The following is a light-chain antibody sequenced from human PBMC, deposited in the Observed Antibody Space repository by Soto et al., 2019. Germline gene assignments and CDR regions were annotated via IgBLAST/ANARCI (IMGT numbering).Light chain of an antibody. Sequence: DIVMTQSPLTLPVTPGEPASISCRSSQSLLYNNTYNYLDWYVQKPGQSPQLLIYFGSNRAPGVPDRFSGSGSGTDFTLKINRVEAEEVGTYDCMQALQSLTFGQGTRLEIK. CDR1: QSLLYNNTYNY. CDR3: MQALQSLT. V-gene: IGKV2-28*01. J-gene: IGKJ5*01. CDR2: FGS.